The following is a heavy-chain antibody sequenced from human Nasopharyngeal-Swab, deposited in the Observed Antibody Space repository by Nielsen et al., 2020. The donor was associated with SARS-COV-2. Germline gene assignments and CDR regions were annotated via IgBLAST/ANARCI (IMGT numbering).Heavy chain of an antibody. CDR3: ARAFWSGYYMSYNWFDP. D-gene: IGHD3-3*01. V-gene: IGHV5-51*01. J-gene: IGHJ5*02. CDR2: IYPGDSDT. Sequence: VRQMHGKGLEWMGIIYPGDSDTRYSPSFQGQVTISADKSISTAYLQWSSLKASDTAMYYCARAFWSGYYMSYNWFDPWGQGTLVTVSS.